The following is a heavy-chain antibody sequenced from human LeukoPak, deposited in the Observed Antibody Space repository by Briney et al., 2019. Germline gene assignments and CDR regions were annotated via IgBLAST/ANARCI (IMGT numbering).Heavy chain of an antibody. CDR2: IYASGST. CDR1: GGSISSYY. Sequence: SETLSLTCTVSGGSISSYYWTWIRQPAGKGLEWIGRIYASGSTNYNPSLRSRVTMSVDTSKNQFSLKLSSVTAADTAVYYCARVNYYDSSGYLHDAFGIWGQGTMVTVSS. J-gene: IGHJ3*02. V-gene: IGHV4-4*07. D-gene: IGHD3-22*01. CDR3: ARVNYYDSSGYLHDAFGI.